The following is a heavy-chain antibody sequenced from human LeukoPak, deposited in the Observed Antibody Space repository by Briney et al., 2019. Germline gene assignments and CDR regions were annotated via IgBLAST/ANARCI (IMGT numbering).Heavy chain of an antibody. CDR2: VYSNDDT. CDR3: AKELSRGYCSSTSCFYYYYGMDV. D-gene: IGHD2-2*01. CDR1: GFIVSSKY. V-gene: IGHV3-53*01. J-gene: IGHJ6*02. Sequence: GGSLRLSCAASGFIVSSKYMSWVRQAPGKGLEWVSTVYSNDDTYYADSVKGRFTISRDNSKNTLYLQMNSLRAEDTAVYYCAKELSRGYCSSTSCFYYYYGMDVWGQGTTVTVSS.